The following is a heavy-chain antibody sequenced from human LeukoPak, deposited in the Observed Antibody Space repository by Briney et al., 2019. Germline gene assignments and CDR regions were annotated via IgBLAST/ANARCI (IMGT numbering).Heavy chain of an antibody. CDR1: GFTVGSNY. Sequence: GGSLTLSCAASGFTVGSNYMSWVRQAPGKGLEWVSVIYSGGSTYYADSVKGRFTISRDNSKNALYLQMNSLRAEDTAVYYCARIGWCSGASCYGDAFDIWGQGTMVTVSS. CDR3: ARIGWCSGASCYGDAFDI. J-gene: IGHJ3*02. CDR2: IYSGGST. V-gene: IGHV3-53*01. D-gene: IGHD2-15*01.